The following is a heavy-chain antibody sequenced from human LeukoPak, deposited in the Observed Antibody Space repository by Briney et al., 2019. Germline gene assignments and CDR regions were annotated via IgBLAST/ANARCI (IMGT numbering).Heavy chain of an antibody. CDR2: ISPSFGEI. CDR3: AKRIRGGYNTPFGH. D-gene: IGHD5-24*01. J-gene: IGHJ4*02. V-gene: IGHV3-23*01. CDR1: GFTFSSYA. Sequence: GGSLRLSCAASGFTFSSYAMSWVRQAPGKGLEWVSGISPSFGEIHYADSVKGRFTIASDNSKNTLYLQMTSLGAEDTVVYYCAKRIRGGYNTPFGHWGQGTLVTVSS.